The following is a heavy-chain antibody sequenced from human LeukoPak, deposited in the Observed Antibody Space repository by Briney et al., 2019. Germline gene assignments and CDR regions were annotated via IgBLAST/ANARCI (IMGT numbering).Heavy chain of an antibody. CDR1: GFTFSDYY. Sequence: GGSLRLSCAASGFTFSDYYMSWIRQAPGKGLEWVSYISSSSSYTNYADSVKGRFTISRDNAKNSLYLQMNSLRAEDTAVYYCARGLTPDDIVVVPADWGQGTLVTASS. J-gene: IGHJ4*02. CDR3: ARGLTPDDIVVVPAD. V-gene: IGHV3-11*05. CDR2: ISSSSSYT. D-gene: IGHD2-2*01.